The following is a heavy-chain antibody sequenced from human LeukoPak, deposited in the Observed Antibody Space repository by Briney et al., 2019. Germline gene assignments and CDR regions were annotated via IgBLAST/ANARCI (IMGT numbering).Heavy chain of an antibody. CDR1: GYSFTTHW. CDR2: IFPGDSET. CDR3: ARRSGSSGYYSYLHH. V-gene: IGHV5-51*01. Sequence: GESLKISCKGSGYSFTTHWIGWVRQLPGKGLEWMGLIFPGDSETIYSPSLQGQVTISADKSISTAYLQWSSLKASDTAIYYCARRSGSSGYYSYLHHWGQGTLVTVSS. J-gene: IGHJ1*01. D-gene: IGHD3-22*01.